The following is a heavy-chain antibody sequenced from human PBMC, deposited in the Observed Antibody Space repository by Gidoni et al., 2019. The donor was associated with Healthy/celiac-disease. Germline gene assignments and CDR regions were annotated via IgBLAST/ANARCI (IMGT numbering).Heavy chain of an antibody. CDR1: GGSISSSGYY. CDR3: ARDCLSTSSMYFDL. CDR2: IDYSGST. V-gene: IGHV4-39*07. D-gene: IGHD2-2*01. J-gene: IGHJ2*01. Sequence: QLQLQESGPGLVTPSETLSLTSTVAGGSISSSGYYWGGIRQPPGKGREWIGSIDYSGSTYYNPSLKSRVTISGDTSKNQFSLKLSSVTAADTAVYYCARDCLSTSSMYFDLWGRGTLVTVSS.